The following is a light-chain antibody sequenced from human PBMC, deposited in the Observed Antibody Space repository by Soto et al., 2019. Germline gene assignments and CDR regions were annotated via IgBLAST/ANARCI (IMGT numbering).Light chain of an antibody. J-gene: IGKJ2*01. CDR3: QHRSNWPMYT. Sequence: EIVLTQSPATLSLSPGERATLSCRASQSVNSYLAWYQQKPGQAPRLLIYDVSNRASGIPARFSGSGSGTDFTLTIRSLEPEDFAVYYCQHRSNWPMYTFGQGTKLEIK. V-gene: IGKV3-11*01. CDR2: DVS. CDR1: QSVNSY.